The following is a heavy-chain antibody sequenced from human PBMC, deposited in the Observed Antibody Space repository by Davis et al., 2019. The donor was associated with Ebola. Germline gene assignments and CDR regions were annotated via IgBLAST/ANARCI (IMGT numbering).Heavy chain of an antibody. J-gene: IGHJ6*02. D-gene: IGHD4-11*01. Sequence: SETLSLTCTVSGGSISTYHWNWIRQTPGKGLEWIGYIYYGGTTKYNPSLTSRVTISVGPSRNQVSLNLSSVTAADTAVYYCARGRTVPNFYYGMDVWGQGTTVTVSS. CDR3: ARGRTVPNFYYGMDV. CDR2: IYYGGTT. V-gene: IGHV4-59*08. CDR1: GGSISTYH.